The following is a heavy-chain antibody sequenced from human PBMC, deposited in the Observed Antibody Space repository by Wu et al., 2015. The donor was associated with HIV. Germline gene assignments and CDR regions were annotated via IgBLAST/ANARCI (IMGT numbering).Heavy chain of an antibody. Sequence: QVHLVQSGAEVKKPGSSVRVSCKASGGLFSTYDINWVRQATGQGLEWMGWMNPNSGNTGYAQKFQGRVTMTRNTSISTAYMELSSLRSEDTAVYYCARRLMRLVPPYYYGMDVWGQGTTVTVSS. D-gene: IGHD6-19*01. CDR2: MNPNSGNT. V-gene: IGHV1-8*02. J-gene: IGHJ6*02. CDR3: ARRLMRLVPPYYYGMDV. CDR1: GGLFSTYD.